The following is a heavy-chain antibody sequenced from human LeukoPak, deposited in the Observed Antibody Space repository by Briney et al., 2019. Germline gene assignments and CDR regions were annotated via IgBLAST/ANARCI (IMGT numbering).Heavy chain of an antibody. J-gene: IGHJ4*02. CDR1: GYTLSKLS. CDR2: FDPEDGGT. Sequence: GASVTVSCKVSGYTLSKLSMHWVRQAPGKGLEWMGGFDPEDGGTIYAQKFQGRVTMTTDTSTSTAYMELRSLGSDDTAVYYCARADMVRDPYYFDYWGQGTLVTVSS. D-gene: IGHD3-10*01. CDR3: ARADMVRDPYYFDY. V-gene: IGHV1-24*01.